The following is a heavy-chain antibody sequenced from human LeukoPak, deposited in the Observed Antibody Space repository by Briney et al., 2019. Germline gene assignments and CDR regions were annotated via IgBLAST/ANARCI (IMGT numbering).Heavy chain of an antibody. D-gene: IGHD2-21*01. J-gene: IGHJ3*02. Sequence: GGSLRLSCAASGFTFSNYWMSWVRQAPGKGLEWVANIKEDGSEKYYVDSVKGRFTISRDNAKNSLYLQMNSLRAEDTAVYYCARSRPSSHIVVVVGASRVAFDIWGQGTMVTVSS. CDR1: GFTFSNYW. V-gene: IGHV3-7*01. CDR3: ARSRPSSHIVVVVGASRVAFDI. CDR2: IKEDGSEK.